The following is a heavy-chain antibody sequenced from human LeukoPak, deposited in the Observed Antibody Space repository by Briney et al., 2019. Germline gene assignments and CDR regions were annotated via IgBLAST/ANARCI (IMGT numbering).Heavy chain of an antibody. CDR1: GFTFDDYA. V-gene: IGHV3-9*01. CDR2: ISWNSGSI. CDR3: AKAPYSYYYDSSGYSGWFDP. Sequence: PGGSLRLSCAASGFTFDDYAMHWVRQAPGKGLEWVSGISWNSGSIGYADSVKGRFTISRDNAKNSLYLQMNSLRAEDTALYYCAKAPYSYYYDSSGYSGWFDPWGQGTLVTVSS. D-gene: IGHD3-22*01. J-gene: IGHJ5*02.